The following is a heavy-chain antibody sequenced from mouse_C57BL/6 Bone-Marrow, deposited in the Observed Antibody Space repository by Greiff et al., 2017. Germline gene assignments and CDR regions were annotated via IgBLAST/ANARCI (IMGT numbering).Heavy chain of an antibody. J-gene: IGHJ4*01. D-gene: IGHD1-1*01. CDR2: INPSTGGT. CDR3: ARYGSSYYYAMDY. Sequence: EVQLQQSGPELVKPGASVKISCKASGYSFTGYYMNWVKQSPEKSLEWIGEINPSTGGTTYNQKFKAKATLTVDKSSSTAYMQLKSLTSEDSAVYYCARYGSSYYYAMDYWCQGTSVTVSS. CDR1: GYSFTGYY. V-gene: IGHV1-42*01.